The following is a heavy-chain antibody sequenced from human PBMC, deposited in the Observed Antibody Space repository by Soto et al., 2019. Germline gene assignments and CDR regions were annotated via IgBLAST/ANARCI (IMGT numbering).Heavy chain of an antibody. CDR1: GFTFSSYG. Sequence: GGSLRLSCAASGFTFSSYGMHWVRQAPGKGLEWVAVISYDGSNKYYADSVKGRFTISRDNSKNTLYLQMNSLRAEDTAVYYCAKDGIVGSTTAALIDYWGQGTLVTVSS. CDR2: ISYDGSNK. J-gene: IGHJ4*02. V-gene: IGHV3-30*18. CDR3: AKDGIVGSTTAALIDY. D-gene: IGHD1-26*01.